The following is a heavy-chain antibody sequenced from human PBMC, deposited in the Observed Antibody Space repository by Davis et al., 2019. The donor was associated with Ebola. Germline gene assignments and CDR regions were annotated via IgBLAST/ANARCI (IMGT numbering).Heavy chain of an antibody. CDR2: IIPIFGTA. V-gene: IGHV1-69*13. J-gene: IGHJ3*02. Sequence: SVKVSCKASGGTFSSYAISWVRQAPGQGLEWMGGIIPIFGTANYAQKFQGRVTITADESTSTAYMELSSLRSEDTAVYYCAREGDYGGNSVGLDAFDIWGQGTMVTVSS. D-gene: IGHD4-23*01. CDR3: AREGDYGGNSVGLDAFDI. CDR1: GGTFSSYA.